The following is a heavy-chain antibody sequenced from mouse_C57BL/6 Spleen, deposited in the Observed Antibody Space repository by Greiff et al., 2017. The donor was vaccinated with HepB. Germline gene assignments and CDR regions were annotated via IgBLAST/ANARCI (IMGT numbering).Heavy chain of an antibody. CDR1: GFTFSDYY. CDR3: ARVDYSNYVRAMDY. V-gene: IGHV5-16*01. D-gene: IGHD2-5*01. Sequence: EVMLVESEGGLVQPGSSMKLSCTASGFTFSDYYMAWVRQVPEKGLEWVANINYDGSSTYYLDSLKSRFIISRDNAKNILYLQMSSLKSEDTATYYCARVDYSNYVRAMDYWGQGTSVTVSS. CDR2: INYDGSST. J-gene: IGHJ4*01.